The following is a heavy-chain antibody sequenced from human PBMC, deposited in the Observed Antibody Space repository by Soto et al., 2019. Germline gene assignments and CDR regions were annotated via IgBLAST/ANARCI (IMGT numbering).Heavy chain of an antibody. V-gene: IGHV3-13*01. CDR2: IGTAGDT. D-gene: IGHD4-17*01. CDR1: GFTFSSYD. Sequence: EVRLVESGGGLVQPGGSLRLSCAASGFTFSSYDMHWVRQATGKGLEWVSAIGTAGDTYYPGSVKGRFTISRENAKNSFYLQMNSLRAEDTAVYYCARAAYGDYVGYWFDPWGQGTLVTVSS. J-gene: IGHJ5*02. CDR3: ARAAYGDYVGYWFDP.